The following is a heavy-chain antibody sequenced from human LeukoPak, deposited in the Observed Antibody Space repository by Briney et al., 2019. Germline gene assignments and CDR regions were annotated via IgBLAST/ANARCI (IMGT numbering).Heavy chain of an antibody. Sequence: HPGGSLRLSCAASGFTFSSYAMSWVRQAPGKGLEWVSAISGSGGSTYCADSVKGRFTISRDNSKNTLYLQMNSLRAEDTAVYYCAKWGYCSSTSCYAGRFDPWGQGTLVTVSS. CDR2: ISGSGGST. D-gene: IGHD2-2*01. CDR1: GFTFSSYA. V-gene: IGHV3-23*01. CDR3: AKWGYCSSTSCYAGRFDP. J-gene: IGHJ5*02.